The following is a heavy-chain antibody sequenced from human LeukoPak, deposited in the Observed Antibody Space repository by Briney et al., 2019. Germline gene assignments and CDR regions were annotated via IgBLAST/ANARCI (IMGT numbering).Heavy chain of an antibody. V-gene: IGHV3-74*01. Sequence: GGSLRLSCAASGFTFSSYWMHWVRQAPGKGLVWVSRINTDGSSTSYADSVKGRFTISRDNSKNTLYLQMNSLRAEDTAVYYCAKDYDFWSGYSFDYWGQGTLVTVSS. CDR3: AKDYDFWSGYSFDY. CDR2: INTDGSST. D-gene: IGHD3-3*01. CDR1: GFTFSSYW. J-gene: IGHJ4*02.